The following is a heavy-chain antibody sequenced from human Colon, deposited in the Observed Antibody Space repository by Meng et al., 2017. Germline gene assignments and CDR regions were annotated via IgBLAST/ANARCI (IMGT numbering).Heavy chain of an antibody. CDR2: ISSGGSVM. V-gene: IGHV3-11*01. CDR3: AREAFKARGFSYDT. D-gene: IGHD5-18*01. Sequence: GESLKISCAASGFTFSDYYMNWIRQAPGKGLEWISYISSGGSVMHYADSVKGRFTISRDNAENSLYLQMNSLRAEDTAVYYCAREAFKARGFSYDTWGQGTLVTVSS. CDR1: GFTFSDYY. J-gene: IGHJ4*02.